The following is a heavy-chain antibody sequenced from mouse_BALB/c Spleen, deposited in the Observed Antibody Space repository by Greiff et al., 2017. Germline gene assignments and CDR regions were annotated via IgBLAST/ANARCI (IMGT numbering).Heavy chain of an antibody. V-gene: IGHV1-80*01. J-gene: IGHJ1*01. D-gene: IGHD1-1*01. Sequence: QVQLQQSGAELVRPGSSVKISCKASGYAFSSYWMNWVKQRPGQGLEWIGQIYPGDGDTNYNGKFKGKATLTADKSSSTAYMELARLTSEDSAIYYCASHYYGSRHWYFDVWGAGTTVTVSS. CDR3: ASHYYGSRHWYFDV. CDR1: GYAFSSYW. CDR2: IYPGDGDT.